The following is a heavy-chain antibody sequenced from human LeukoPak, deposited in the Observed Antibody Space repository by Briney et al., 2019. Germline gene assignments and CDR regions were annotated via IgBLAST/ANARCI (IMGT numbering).Heavy chain of an antibody. CDR3: ARDTKN. J-gene: IGHJ4*02. D-gene: IGHD1-1*01. CDR1: GVSISSANYY. CDR2: IYTSGST. V-gene: IGHV4-61*02. Sequence: SETLSLTCTVSGVSISSANYYWSWIRQPAGKGLEWIGRIYTSGSTNYNPSLKSRVTISIDTSKNQFSLKLNSVTAADTAVYYCARDTKNWGQGTLVTVSS.